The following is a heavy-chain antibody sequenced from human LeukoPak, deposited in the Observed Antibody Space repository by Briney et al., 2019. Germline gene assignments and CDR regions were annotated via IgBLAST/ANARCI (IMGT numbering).Heavy chain of an antibody. CDR1: GGSISGYF. CDR2: IYSSGSG. Sequence: SETLPLTCTVSGGSISGYFWSWIRQPPGKGLEWIGYIYSSGSGNYNPSLKSRGTISVDTSKNQFSLKLSSVTAADTAVYYCARLTPGRFYMDVWGKGTTVTVSS. J-gene: IGHJ6*03. V-gene: IGHV4-4*09. D-gene: IGHD7-27*01. CDR3: ARLTPGRFYMDV.